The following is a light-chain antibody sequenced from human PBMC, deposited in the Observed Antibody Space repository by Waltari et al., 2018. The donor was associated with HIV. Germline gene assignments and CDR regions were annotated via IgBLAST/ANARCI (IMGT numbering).Light chain of an antibody. J-gene: IGKJ2*01. Sequence: DIHLTQSPSFLSASVGARVTITCLASQDSRNSVAWYQQRPGKAPKLLMYSTSTLQSGVPSRFRGSRSRTEFTLTIASLQAEDFATYFCQQLNTYPHTFGQGTKVEI. CDR2: STS. V-gene: IGKV1-9*01. CDR1: QDSRNS. CDR3: QQLNTYPHT.